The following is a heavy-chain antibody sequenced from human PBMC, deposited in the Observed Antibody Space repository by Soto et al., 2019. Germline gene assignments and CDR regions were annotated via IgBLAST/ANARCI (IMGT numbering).Heavy chain of an antibody. D-gene: IGHD4-17*01. Sequence: QVQLVQSGAEVKKPGASVKVSCKASGYTFTSYDINWVRQATGQGLEWRGWMNPNSGTTGYAQKFQGRVTMTRNTCIRTAYMELSSLRSEATAVYSCARTLYGDNVDYWGQGTLVTVSS. CDR2: MNPNSGTT. J-gene: IGHJ4*02. V-gene: IGHV1-8*01. CDR3: ARTLYGDNVDY. CDR1: GYTFTSYD.